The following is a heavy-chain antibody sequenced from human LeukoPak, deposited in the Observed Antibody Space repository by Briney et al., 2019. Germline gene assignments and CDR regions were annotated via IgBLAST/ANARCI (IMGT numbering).Heavy chain of an antibody. CDR3: ARGRYTHAAYYFDY. V-gene: IGHV4-59*01. CDR1: GGSISSFY. Sequence: SETLSLTCTVSGGSISSFYWSWIRQPPGKGLEWIGYLYYSRSPNYNPSLKRRVTISVDTSQNQFSLKLSSVTAADTAFYFCARGRYTHAAYYFDYWGQGTLVTVSS. J-gene: IGHJ4*02. CDR2: LYYSRSP. D-gene: IGHD5-18*01.